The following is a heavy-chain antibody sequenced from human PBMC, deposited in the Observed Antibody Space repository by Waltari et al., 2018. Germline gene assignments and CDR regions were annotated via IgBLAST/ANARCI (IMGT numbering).Heavy chain of an antibody. J-gene: IGHJ2*01. V-gene: IGHV4-4*02. Sequence: QVVLEESGPGLVKPSGTLSLTCAVSGGSIGCYNWWSWIRQTPGKGLEWIGEIFHNGNINYHPSLKSRLTISVDTSRRLFSLRLASVTVADTAVYYCARRETAGSWFFDFWGRGTLVAVSS. CDR1: GGSIGCYNW. CDR2: IFHNGNI. CDR3: ARRETAGSWFFDF.